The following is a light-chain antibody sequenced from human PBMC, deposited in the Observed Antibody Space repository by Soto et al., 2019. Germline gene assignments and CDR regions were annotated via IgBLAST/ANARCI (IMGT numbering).Light chain of an antibody. CDR3: AAWDDSLNAHYV. Sequence: QSVLTQPPSVSGAPGQRVTISCTGSSSNIGANYDVHWYQQRPGTAPKLLIFANSNRPSGVPDRFSGSKSGTSASLVITGLQAEDEGDYYCAAWDDSLNAHYVFGTGTKLTVL. J-gene: IGLJ1*01. V-gene: IGLV1-40*01. CDR2: ANS. CDR1: SSNIGANYD.